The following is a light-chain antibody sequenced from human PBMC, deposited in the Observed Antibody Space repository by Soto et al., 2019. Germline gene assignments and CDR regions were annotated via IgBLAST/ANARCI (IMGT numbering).Light chain of an antibody. CDR2: DDD. J-gene: IGLJ1*01. CDR1: SSNIGGNS. V-gene: IGLV1-51*01. CDR3: GSWDSSLSAYV. Sequence: VLTQPPSVSAAPGQKVTISCSGSSSNIGGNSVSWYQQLPGTAPKLLIYDDDKRPSGIPDRFSGSKSGTSATLGITGFQTGDEADYYCGSWDSSLSAYVFATGTKVTVL.